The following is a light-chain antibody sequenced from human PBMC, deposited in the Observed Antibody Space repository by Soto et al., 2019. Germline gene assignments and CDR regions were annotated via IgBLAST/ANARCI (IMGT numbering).Light chain of an antibody. CDR1: SNDVGGYNF. V-gene: IGLV2-11*01. CDR2: DVS. J-gene: IGLJ2*01. Sequence: QSALTQPRSVSGSPGQSVTISCTGTSNDVGGYNFVSWYQQHPGKVPKLFIYDVSRRPSGVPDRFSGSKSGNTASLTISGLQDDDEADYYCSSYAGSYTLVFGGGTKLTVL. CDR3: SSYAGSYTLV.